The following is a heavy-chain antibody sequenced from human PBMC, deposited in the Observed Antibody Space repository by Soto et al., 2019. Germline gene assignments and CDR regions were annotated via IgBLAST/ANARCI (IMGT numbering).Heavy chain of an antibody. CDR3: ARLSSIHSSGYSPDY. V-gene: IGHV4-31*03. D-gene: IGHD3-22*01. CDR1: GGSISSGDYY. J-gene: IGHJ4*02. CDR2: IYYSGST. Sequence: SETLSLTCTVSGGSISSGDYYWSWIRQHPGKGLEWIGYIYYSGSTHYSSSLKSRVTMSIDTSKNQFPLKLTSVTAADTAVYYCARLSSIHSSGYSPDYWGQAPLGTVCS.